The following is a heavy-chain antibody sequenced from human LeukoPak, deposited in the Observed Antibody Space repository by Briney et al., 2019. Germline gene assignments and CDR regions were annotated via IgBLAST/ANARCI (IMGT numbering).Heavy chain of an antibody. J-gene: IGHJ4*02. CDR1: GYTFTSYW. Sequence: GESLKISCQVSGYTFTSYWIAWVRQMPGKGLEWMGIIYPGNSETRYSPSFQGQVTISADKSISTAYLQWSSLKASDTAMYYCARHDGTGIHFDYWGQGTLVTVSS. V-gene: IGHV5-51*01. D-gene: IGHD3/OR15-3a*01. CDR2: IYPGNSET. CDR3: ARHDGTGIHFDY.